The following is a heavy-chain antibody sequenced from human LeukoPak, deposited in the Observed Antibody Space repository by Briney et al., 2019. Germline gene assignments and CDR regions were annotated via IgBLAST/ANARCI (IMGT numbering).Heavy chain of an antibody. J-gene: IGHJ4*02. D-gene: IGHD5-18*01. CDR1: GYTFTSYA. Sequence: ASVKVSCKASGYTFTSYAMHWVGQAPGQRLEWMGWINAGNGNTKYSQKFQGRVTITRDTSASTAYMELSSLRSEDTAVYYCARDLWDIVVAGVDTAMGIFDYWGQGTLVTVSS. V-gene: IGHV1-3*01. CDR2: INAGNGNT. CDR3: ARDLWDIVVAGVDTAMGIFDY.